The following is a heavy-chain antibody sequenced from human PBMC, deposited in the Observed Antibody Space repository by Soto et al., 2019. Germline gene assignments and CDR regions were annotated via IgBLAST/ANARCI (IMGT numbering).Heavy chain of an antibody. Sequence: QVQLQQWGAGLLKPSETLSLTCAVYGGSFSGYYWSWIRQPPGKGLEWIGEINHSGSTNYNPSLKCRVTTSVDTSKNQFSLKLSSVTAADTAVYYCARDISYYYDSSGQVFDYWGQGTLVTVSS. CDR2: INHSGST. CDR1: GGSFSGYY. CDR3: ARDISYYYDSSGQVFDY. J-gene: IGHJ4*02. D-gene: IGHD3-22*01. V-gene: IGHV4-34*01.